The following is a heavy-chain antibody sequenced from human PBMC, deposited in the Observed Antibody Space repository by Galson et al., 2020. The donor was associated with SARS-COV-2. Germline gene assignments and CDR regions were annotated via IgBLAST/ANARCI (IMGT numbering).Heavy chain of an antibody. D-gene: IGHD3-16*01. Sequence: SGPTLVKPTQTLTLTCSFSGFSLTTSGICVTWIRQPPGKALEWLARIDWDGDKHYSTFQKTRLTISRDTSKNQVVLTMTNMDPVDTATYYCARLRRFHANSQTVDYWCQGTLVTVSS. V-gene: IGHV2-70*11. CDR2: IDWDGDK. J-gene: IGHJ4*02. CDR1: GFSLTTSGIC. CDR3: ARLRRFHANSQTVDY.